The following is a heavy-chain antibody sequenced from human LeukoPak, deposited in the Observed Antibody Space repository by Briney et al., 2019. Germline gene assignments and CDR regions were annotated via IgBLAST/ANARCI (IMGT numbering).Heavy chain of an antibody. D-gene: IGHD3-3*01. CDR3: AKGSRRDFWSGYSYYFDY. CDR2: ISSSSSFR. CDR1: GFNFSSYS. J-gene: IGHJ4*02. Sequence: PGGSLRLSCAASGFNFSSYSMNWVRQAPGKGLEWVTSISSSSSFRYYADSVKGRFTISRDNSKNTLYLQMNSLRAEDTAVYYCAKGSRRDFWSGYSYYFDYWGQGTLVTVSS. V-gene: IGHV3-21*04.